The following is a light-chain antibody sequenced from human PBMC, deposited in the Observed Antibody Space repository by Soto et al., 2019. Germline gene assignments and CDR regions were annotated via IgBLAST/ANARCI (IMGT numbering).Light chain of an antibody. CDR2: DRS. J-gene: IGKJ3*01. CDR3: QQFDDRPYIT. CDR1: QDISNF. V-gene: IGKV1-33*01. Sequence: DIQMTQSPSSLSGSIGDRVTITCQASQDISNFLNWYQQKPGKAPNLLIYDRSTLATGAPSRFSGGGFGTHFTLTISSLQPEDIATYYCQQFDDRPYITFGPGTKGDI.